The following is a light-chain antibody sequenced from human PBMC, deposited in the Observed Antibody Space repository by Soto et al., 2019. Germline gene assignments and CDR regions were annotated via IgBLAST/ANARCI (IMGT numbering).Light chain of an antibody. CDR3: AAWDDSLNGYV. V-gene: IGLV1-44*01. CDR1: GSNIGSNT. Sequence: QSVLTQPPSASGTPGQRVTISCSGSGSNIGSNTVNWYQQLPGTAPKLLIYNNSQRPSGVPDRFSGSKSGTSASLAISGLQSGIEADYYCAAWDDSLNGYVFGIGTKLTVL. CDR2: NNS. J-gene: IGLJ1*01.